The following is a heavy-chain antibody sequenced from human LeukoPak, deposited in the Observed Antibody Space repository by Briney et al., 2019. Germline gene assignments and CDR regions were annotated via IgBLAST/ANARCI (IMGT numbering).Heavy chain of an antibody. CDR2: IYYSGST. CDR3: ARGVYGGNSGGTNGGY. Sequence: SETLSLTCTVSGGSISSYYWSWIRQPPGKGLEWIGYIYYSGSTNYNPSLKSRVTISVDTSKNQFSLKLSPVTAADTAVYYCARGVYGGNSGGTNGGYWGQGTLVTVSS. V-gene: IGHV4-59*01. J-gene: IGHJ4*02. CDR1: GGSISSYY. D-gene: IGHD4-23*01.